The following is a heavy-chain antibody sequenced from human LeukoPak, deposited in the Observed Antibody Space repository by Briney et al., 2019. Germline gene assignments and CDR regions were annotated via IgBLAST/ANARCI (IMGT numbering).Heavy chain of an antibody. CDR2: IYYSGST. Sequence: PPETLSLTCTVSGGSLSSSTYYWGWLPHPPGKGLGWLASIYYSGSTSYNPSLKSRVTISLDTSKNQFSLKLRFVTAADMAVYYCATSTGGSNLGNWGQGTLVTVSS. D-gene: IGHD2-15*01. V-gene: IGHV4-39*01. J-gene: IGHJ4*02. CDR3: ATSTGGSNLGN. CDR1: GGSLSSSTYY.